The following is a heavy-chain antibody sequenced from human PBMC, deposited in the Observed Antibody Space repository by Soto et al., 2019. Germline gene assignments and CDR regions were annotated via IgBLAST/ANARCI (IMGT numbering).Heavy chain of an antibody. V-gene: IGHV1-69*06. Sequence: QVQLVQSGAEVKKPGSSVKVSCKASGGTFSNYVVNWVRQAPGQGLEWMGRIIPISGAANYAQKFQGRVTITADKSTSTSYMELSRLRSEDTDVYYCARDMTRTVVPYFDFWGQGTLVTVSS. CDR3: ARDMTRTVVPYFDF. CDR1: GGTFSNYV. CDR2: IIPISGAA. J-gene: IGHJ4*02. D-gene: IGHD1-7*01.